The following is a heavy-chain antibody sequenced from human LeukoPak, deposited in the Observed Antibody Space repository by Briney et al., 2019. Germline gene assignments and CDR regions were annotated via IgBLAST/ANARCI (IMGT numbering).Heavy chain of an antibody. Sequence: PGGSLRLSCAASGFTFSSFSMSWVRQAPGKGLEWVSSISSTSSYTYSADSVKGRFTISRDNAKDSLYLQMNSLRAEDTAVYYCAKEPSIAARPTLHFDYWGQGTLVTVSS. CDR3: AKEPSIAARPTLHFDY. D-gene: IGHD6-6*01. V-gene: IGHV3-21*01. J-gene: IGHJ4*02. CDR2: ISSTSSYT. CDR1: GFTFSSFS.